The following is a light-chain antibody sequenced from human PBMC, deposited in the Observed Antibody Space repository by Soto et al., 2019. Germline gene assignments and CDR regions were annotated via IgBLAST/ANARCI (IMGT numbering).Light chain of an antibody. J-gene: IGKJ2*03. CDR3: LQSNNWPYS. Sequence: ETVMTQSPATLSVSPGERATLSCRASESINSNLAWYQHKPGQAPRVLIYGASARATSIPARFSGSGSGTEFTLTISSLQSADSATYYCLQSNNWPYSFGQGTKLEIK. V-gene: IGKV3-15*01. CDR1: ESINSN. CDR2: GAS.